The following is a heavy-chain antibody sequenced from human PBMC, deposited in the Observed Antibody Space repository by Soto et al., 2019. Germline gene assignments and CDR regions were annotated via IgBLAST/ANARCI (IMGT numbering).Heavy chain of an antibody. CDR3: ARVPYSSSSGANLDY. J-gene: IGHJ4*02. CDR2: ISSSSSYI. CDR1: GFTFSSYS. D-gene: IGHD6-6*01. Sequence: EVQLVESGGGLVKPGGSLRLSCAASGFTFSSYSMNWVRQAPGKGLEWVSSISSSSSYIYYADSVKGRFTISRDNAKNSLYLQMNSLRAEDTAVYYCARVPYSSSSGANLDYWGQGTLVTVSS. V-gene: IGHV3-21*01.